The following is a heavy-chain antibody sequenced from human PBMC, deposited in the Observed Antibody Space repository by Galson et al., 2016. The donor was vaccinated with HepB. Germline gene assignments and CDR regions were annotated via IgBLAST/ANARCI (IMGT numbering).Heavy chain of an antibody. CDR2: IYSGGTT. J-gene: IGHJ3*01. CDR3: AREPMATSGSHAFDV. V-gene: IGHV3-53*01. Sequence: LRLSCAASGFTVSSNYMSWVRQAPGKGLEWVSVIYSGGTTYYADSVKGRFTISRDNSKNTLYLQMNSLRAEDTAVYYCAREPMATSGSHAFDVWGQGTMVTVSS. D-gene: IGHD5-24*01. CDR1: GFTVSSNY.